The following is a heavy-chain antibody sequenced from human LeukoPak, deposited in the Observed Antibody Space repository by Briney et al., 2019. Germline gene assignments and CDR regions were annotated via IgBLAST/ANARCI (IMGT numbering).Heavy chain of an antibody. CDR3: AREAGDYDLWSGLTLPYGMDV. CDR1: GGSISNNTYY. CDR2: LDYSAST. V-gene: IGHV4-39*02. D-gene: IGHD3-3*01. Sequence: SETLSLTCTVSGGSISNNTYYWGWIRQPPGKGLEWIGSLDYSASTYYSPSLKSRVTISVDTSKNQFSLKLNSVTAADTAVYYCAREAGDYDLWSGLTLPYGMDVWGQGITVTVSS. J-gene: IGHJ6*02.